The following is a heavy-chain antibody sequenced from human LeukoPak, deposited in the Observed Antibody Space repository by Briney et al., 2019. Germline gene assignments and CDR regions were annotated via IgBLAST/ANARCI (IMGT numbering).Heavy chain of an antibody. CDR1: GFTFSSYS. D-gene: IGHD3-22*01. CDR3: ARDYWKDYDSSGYDSDY. V-gene: IGHV3-21*01. J-gene: IGHJ4*02. Sequence: GGSLRLSCAASGFTFSSYSMNWVRQAPGKGLEWVSSISSSSSYIYYADSVKGRFTISRDNAKNSLYLQMNSLRAEDTAVYYCARDYWKDYDSSGYDSDYWGQGTLVTVSS. CDR2: ISSSSSYI.